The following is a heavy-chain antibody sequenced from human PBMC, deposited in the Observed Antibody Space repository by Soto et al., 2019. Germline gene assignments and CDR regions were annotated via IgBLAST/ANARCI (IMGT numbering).Heavy chain of an antibody. CDR2: MNPNNANT. CDR3: ARGKDVESVYTFGDY. CDR1: GYTFTTYD. D-gene: IGHD3-16*01. Sequence: QVHLVQSGAEVKKPGASVKVSCRASGYTFTTYDINWVRQVTGQGLEWMGWMNPNNANTGYAQKFQGRVTMTRDTSMSTAYMELTGPKSEDTAEYYCARGKDVESVYTFGDYWGQGTLVTFSS. J-gene: IGHJ4*02. V-gene: IGHV1-8*01.